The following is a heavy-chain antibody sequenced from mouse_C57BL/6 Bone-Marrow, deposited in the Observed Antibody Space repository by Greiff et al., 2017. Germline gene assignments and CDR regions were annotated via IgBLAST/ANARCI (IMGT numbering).Heavy chain of an antibody. CDR3: ARVGYYVDY. CDR2: INPNNGGT. V-gene: IGHV1-26*01. D-gene: IGHD2-2*01. CDR1: GYTFTDYY. Sequence: VQLQQSGPELVKPGASVKISCKASGYTFTDYYMNWVKQSHGKSLEWIGDINPNNGGTSYNQKFKGKATLTVDKSSSTAYMELRSLTSEDSAVYYCARVGYYVDYWGQGTTLTVSS. J-gene: IGHJ2*01.